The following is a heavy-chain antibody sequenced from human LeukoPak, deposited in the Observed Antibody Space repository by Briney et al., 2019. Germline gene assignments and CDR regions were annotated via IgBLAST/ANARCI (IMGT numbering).Heavy chain of an antibody. V-gene: IGHV4-34*01. CDR3: ARHVGQVATFLYYNYMDV. D-gene: IGHD5-12*01. Sequence: SETLSLTCAVYGGSFSGYYWSWIRQSPGKGLEWIGEINHSGSTNYNPSLKSRVTISVDTSKNQFSLKLSSVTAADTAVYYCARHVGQVATFLYYNYMDVWGKGTTVTVSS. CDR1: GGSFSGYY. CDR2: INHSGST. J-gene: IGHJ6*03.